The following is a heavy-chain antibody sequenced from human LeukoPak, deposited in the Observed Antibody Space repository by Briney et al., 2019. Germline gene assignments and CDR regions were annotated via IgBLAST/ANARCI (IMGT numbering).Heavy chain of an antibody. D-gene: IGHD6-13*01. V-gene: IGHV3-30*18. CDR3: AKIGGSRQQLVVGLGY. CDR2: ISYDGSNK. Sequence: GGSLRLSCAASGFTFSSYGMHWVRQAPGKGLEGVAGISYDGSNKYYADSVKGRFTISRDNSKNTLYLQMNSLRAEDTAVYYCAKIGGSRQQLVVGLGYWGQGTLVTVSS. CDR1: GFTFSSYG. J-gene: IGHJ4*02.